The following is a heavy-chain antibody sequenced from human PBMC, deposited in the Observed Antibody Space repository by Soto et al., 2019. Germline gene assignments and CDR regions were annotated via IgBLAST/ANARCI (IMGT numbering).Heavy chain of an antibody. J-gene: IGHJ4*02. Sequence: ASVKVSCMASGYTFTSYGLTWVRQAPGQRLEWMGWISPYDGNTNYAQKFQGRVAMTTDTSTNTAYMELRSLRSDDTAVYYCARSQEEEAGYYFDYCGQGTLVTVSS. CDR3: ARSQEEEAGYYFDY. CDR2: ISPYDGNT. D-gene: IGHD6-19*01. V-gene: IGHV1-18*01. CDR1: GYTFTSYG.